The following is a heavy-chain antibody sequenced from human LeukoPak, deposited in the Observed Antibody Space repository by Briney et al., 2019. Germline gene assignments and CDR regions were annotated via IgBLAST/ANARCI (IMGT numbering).Heavy chain of an antibody. J-gene: IGHJ5*02. Sequence: GGSLRLSCAASGFTFSDYEMNWVRQAPGKGLEWLSHISISGTTIHYADSVKGRFTISRDNAKNSVYLQMNSLRAEDTAVYYCARENYYDSSGYPNWFDPWGQGTLVTVSS. CDR3: ARENYYDSSGYPNWFDP. D-gene: IGHD3-22*01. CDR2: ISISGTTI. V-gene: IGHV3-48*03. CDR1: GFTFSDYE.